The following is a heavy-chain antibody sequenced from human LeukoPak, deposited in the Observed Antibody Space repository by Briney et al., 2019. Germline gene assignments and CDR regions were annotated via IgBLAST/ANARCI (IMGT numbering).Heavy chain of an antibody. V-gene: IGHV3-7*01. D-gene: IGHD2-21*02. CDR1: GFTLNSYA. J-gene: IGHJ1*01. CDR3: TSWGDTTAEYFQR. CDR2: INPDGRDT. Sequence: GGSLRLSCAASGFTLNSYAVNWVRQAPGKGLEWVAHINPDGRDTYYVDSVKGRFTISRDNAQNSMYLQMNSLRVEDTAVYYCTSWGDTTAEYFQRWGQGTLVTVSS.